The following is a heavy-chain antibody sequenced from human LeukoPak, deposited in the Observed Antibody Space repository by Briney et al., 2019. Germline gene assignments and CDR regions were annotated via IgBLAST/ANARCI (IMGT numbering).Heavy chain of an antibody. Sequence: PGGSLRLSCAASGFTFSSYAMHWVRKAPGKGLEWVAVISYDGSNKYYADSVKGRFTISRDNSKNTLYLQMKSLRAEDTAVYYCASAHYVDTAMVPVYYYYGMDVWGQGTTVTVSS. CDR3: ASAHYVDTAMVPVYYYYGMDV. J-gene: IGHJ6*02. D-gene: IGHD5-18*01. CDR2: ISYDGSNK. V-gene: IGHV3-30*04. CDR1: GFTFSSYA.